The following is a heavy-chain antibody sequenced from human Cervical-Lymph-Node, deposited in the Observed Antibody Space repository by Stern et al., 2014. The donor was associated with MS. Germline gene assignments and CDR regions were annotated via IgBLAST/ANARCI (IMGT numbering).Heavy chain of an antibody. D-gene: IGHD2-21*02. V-gene: IGHV2-26*01. CDR2: ICPNDGK. Sequence: QVTLKEAGPVLVKPTETLTLTCTVSGFSLTNPRLGVGWIRQPPGKALEWLAHICPNDGKSYNTSLASSLTISQATSKSQVVLTMTNMDPVDTATYHCARIGSGDYYGSPYFDNWGQGTLVTVSS. CDR3: ARIGSGDYYGSPYFDN. CDR1: GFSLTNPRLG. J-gene: IGHJ4*02.